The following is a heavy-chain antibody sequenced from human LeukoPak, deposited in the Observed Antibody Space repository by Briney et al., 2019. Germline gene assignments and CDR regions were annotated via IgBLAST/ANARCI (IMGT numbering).Heavy chain of an antibody. CDR1: GFTYSNYW. CDR3: ARIGYSSSSLDY. J-gene: IGHJ4*02. Sequence: PGGSLRLSCAASGFTYSNYWMTWVRQAPGKGLEWVANIKQDGSVKYYVDSVKGRFTISRDNAKTSLYLQMNGLRAEDTAVYYCARIGYSSSSLDYWGQGALVTVSS. D-gene: IGHD6-6*01. CDR2: IKQDGSVK. V-gene: IGHV3-7*01.